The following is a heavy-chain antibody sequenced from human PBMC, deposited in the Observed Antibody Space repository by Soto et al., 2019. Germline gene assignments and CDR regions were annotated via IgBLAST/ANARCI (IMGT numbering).Heavy chain of an antibody. CDR3: ARDGGRHSGGIDY. D-gene: IGHD1-26*01. CDR1: GGTFSSYS. V-gene: IGHV1-69*01. CDR2: IIPILGTA. J-gene: IGHJ4*02. Sequence: QVQLVQSGAEVKKPGSSVKVSCKASGGTFSSYSINWVRHAPGQGLEWMGEIIPILGTANYAQEFQGRVTITADESTSTAYMELSSLRSEDTAVYYCARDGGRHSGGIDYWGQGTLVTVSS.